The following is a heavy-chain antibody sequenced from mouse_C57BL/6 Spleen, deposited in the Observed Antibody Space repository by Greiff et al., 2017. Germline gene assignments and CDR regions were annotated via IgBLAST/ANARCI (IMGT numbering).Heavy chain of an antibody. Sequence: QVQLQQPGAELAKPGASVKLSCKASGYTFTSYWMHWVKQRPGQGLEWIGYINPSSGYPKYNQKFKDKATLTADKSSSTASMLRRSLTYEDSAVSYWARPELLLYYFDYWGQGTTLTVSS. J-gene: IGHJ2*01. V-gene: IGHV1-7*01. CDR1: GYTFTSYW. CDR2: INPSSGYP. CDR3: ARPELLLYYFDY. D-gene: IGHD1-1*01.